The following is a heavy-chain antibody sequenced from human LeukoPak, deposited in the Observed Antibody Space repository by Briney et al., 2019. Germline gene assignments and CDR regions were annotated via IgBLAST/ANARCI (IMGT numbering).Heavy chain of an antibody. J-gene: IGHJ5*02. V-gene: IGHV3-30*18. CDR1: GFTFSSYG. CDR3: AKGSQAAVANHWFDP. D-gene: IGHD6-19*01. CDR2: ISYDGSNK. Sequence: GGSLRLSCAASGFTFSSYGMHWVRQAPGKGLEWVAVISYDGSNKYYADSVKGRFTISRDNSKNTLYLQMNSLRAEDTAVYYCAKGSQAAVANHWFDPWGQGTLVTVSS.